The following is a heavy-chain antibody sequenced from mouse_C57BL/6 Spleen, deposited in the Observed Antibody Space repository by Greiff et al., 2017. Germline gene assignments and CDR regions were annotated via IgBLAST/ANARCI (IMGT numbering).Heavy chain of an antibody. CDR1: GYTFTSYW. J-gene: IGHJ3*01. D-gene: IGHD2-4*01. Sequence: QVQLQQPGAELVRPGSSVKLSCKASGYTFTSYWMHWVKQRPIQGLEWIGNIDPSDSETHYNQKFKDKATLTVDKSSSTAYMQLSSLTSEDSAVYYCAREGTSYDCDGAWFAYWGQGTLVTVSA. V-gene: IGHV1-52*01. CDR3: AREGTSYDCDGAWFAY. CDR2: IDPSDSET.